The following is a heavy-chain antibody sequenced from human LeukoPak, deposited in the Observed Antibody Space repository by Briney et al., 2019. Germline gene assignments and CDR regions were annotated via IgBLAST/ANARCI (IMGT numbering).Heavy chain of an antibody. CDR3: AGNRWLQRYYFDY. CDR2: ISYDGSNK. Sequence: GGSLRLSCAASGFTFSSYAMHWVRQAPGKGLEWVAVISYDGSNKYYADSVKSRFTISRDNSMYTLYLQMNSLRAEDTAVYYCAGNRWLQRYYFDYWGQGTLVTVSS. V-gene: IGHV3-30-3*01. CDR1: GFTFSSYA. J-gene: IGHJ4*02. D-gene: IGHD5-24*01.